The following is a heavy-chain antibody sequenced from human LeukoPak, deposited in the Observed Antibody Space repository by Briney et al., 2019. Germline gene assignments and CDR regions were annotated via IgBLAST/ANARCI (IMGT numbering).Heavy chain of an antibody. CDR3: AKDFHDSSGYYYPSYYFDY. CDR2: ISGSGGST. CDR1: GFTFSNFG. J-gene: IGHJ4*02. D-gene: IGHD3-22*01. V-gene: IGHV3-23*01. Sequence: GGTLRLSCEASGFTFSNFGMNWVRQAPGMGLEWVSVISGSGGSTYYADSVKGRFTISRDNSKNTLYLQMNSLRAEDTAVYYCAKDFHDSSGYYYPSYYFDYWGQGTLVTVSS.